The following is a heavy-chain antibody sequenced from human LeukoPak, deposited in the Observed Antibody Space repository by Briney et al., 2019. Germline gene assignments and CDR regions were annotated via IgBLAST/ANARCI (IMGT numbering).Heavy chain of an antibody. J-gene: IGHJ4*02. CDR1: GFTFSSYA. CDR2: ISDSGGYT. Sequence: GGSLRLSCAASGFTFSSYAMNWVRQAPGKGLEWVSAISDSGGYTYYADSVKGRFTISRGNSKNTLYLQMSSLRAEDTAVYYCAKRGYSYGQFDYWGQGTLVTVSS. V-gene: IGHV3-23*01. CDR3: AKRGYSYGQFDY. D-gene: IGHD5-18*01.